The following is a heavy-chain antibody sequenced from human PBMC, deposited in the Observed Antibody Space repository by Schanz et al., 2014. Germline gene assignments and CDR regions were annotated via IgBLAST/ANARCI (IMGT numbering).Heavy chain of an antibody. CDR2: ISSSSTYI. CDR1: GFTFSTYS. D-gene: IGHD3-10*01. V-gene: IGHV3-21*01. Sequence: EVQLVESGGGLVKPGGSLRLSCVASGFTFSTYSMGWVRQAPGKGLEWVSSISSSSTYIYYADSVKGRFTVSRDNAKNSLYLQMNSLRAEDTAVYYCASPVRLGQKCFDPWGQGTLVTVSS. CDR3: ASPVRLGQKCFDP. J-gene: IGHJ5*02.